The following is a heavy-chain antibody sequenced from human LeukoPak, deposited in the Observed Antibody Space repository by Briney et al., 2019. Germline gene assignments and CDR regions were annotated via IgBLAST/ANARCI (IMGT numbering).Heavy chain of an antibody. J-gene: IGHJ4*02. Sequence: PSGTLSLTCAVSGGSVNHSNWWTWVRQSPGKGLEWIGEVHPSEGTNYNPSLKSRVTISLDKSKNQFSLELNSVTAADTAIYYCATNYDRSGYKLDYWGQGTLVTVSS. V-gene: IGHV4-4*02. CDR3: ATNYDRSGYKLDY. D-gene: IGHD3-22*01. CDR1: GGSVNHSNW. CDR2: VHPSEGT.